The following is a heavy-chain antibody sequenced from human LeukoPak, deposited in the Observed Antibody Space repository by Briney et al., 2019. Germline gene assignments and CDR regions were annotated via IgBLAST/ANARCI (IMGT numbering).Heavy chain of an antibody. V-gene: IGHV1-69*13. J-gene: IGHJ4*02. CDR2: IIPIFGTT. CDR1: GVTFSSYA. Sequence: ASVKVSCKASGVTFSSYAISWVRQAPGPGLEWMGGIIPIFGTTNYAQKFQGRVTITADESTSTAYMELSSLRSEDTAVYYCARLFYDISLVYWGQGTLVTVSS. D-gene: IGHD3-9*01. CDR3: ARLFYDISLVY.